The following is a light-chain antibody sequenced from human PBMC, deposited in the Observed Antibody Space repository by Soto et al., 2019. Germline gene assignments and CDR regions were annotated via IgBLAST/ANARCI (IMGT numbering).Light chain of an antibody. CDR3: QSYDSSLSGSV. J-gene: IGLJ3*02. CDR2: GNN. V-gene: IGLV1-40*01. Sequence: QSVLTQPPSVSGAPGQRVTISCTGSSSNIGAGYHVHWYQQLPGTAPKLLIYGNNNRPSGVPDRFSGSKSGTSASLAITGLQYEYEADYYCQSYDSSLSGSVFGGGTKLTVL. CDR1: SSNIGAGYH.